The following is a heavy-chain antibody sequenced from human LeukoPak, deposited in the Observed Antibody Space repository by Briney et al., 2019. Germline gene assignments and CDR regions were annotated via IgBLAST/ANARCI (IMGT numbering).Heavy chain of an antibody. CDR2: MNPNSGNT. J-gene: IGHJ3*02. CDR1: GYTFTSYD. Sequence: ASVKVSCKASGYTFTSYDINWVRQAPGQGLEWMGWMNPNSGNTGYAQKFQGRATMTRNTSISTAYMELSGLRSEDTAVYYCAREYSSSSDYDAFDIWGQGTMVTVSS. D-gene: IGHD6-6*01. V-gene: IGHV1-8*01. CDR3: AREYSSSSDYDAFDI.